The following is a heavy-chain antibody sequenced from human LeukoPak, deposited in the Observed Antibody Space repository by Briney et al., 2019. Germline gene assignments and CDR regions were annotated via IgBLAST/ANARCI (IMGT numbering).Heavy chain of an antibody. Sequence: ASVKVSCKASGYTFTSYGISWVRQAPGQGLEWMGWISAYNGNTNYAQKLQGRVTMTRDTSTSTVYMELSSLRSEDTAVYYCARAHAPDYDFWSGFYYMDVWGKGTTVTVSS. CDR1: GYTFTSYG. CDR3: ARAHAPDYDFWSGFYYMDV. CDR2: ISAYNGNT. D-gene: IGHD3-3*01. V-gene: IGHV1-18*01. J-gene: IGHJ6*03.